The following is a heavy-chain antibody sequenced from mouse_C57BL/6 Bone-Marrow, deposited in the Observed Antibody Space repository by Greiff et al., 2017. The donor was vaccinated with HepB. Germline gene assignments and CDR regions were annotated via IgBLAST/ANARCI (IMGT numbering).Heavy chain of an antibody. CDR3: TRWLRRWYAMDY. J-gene: IGHJ4*01. Sequence: VQLQQSGTVLARPGASVKMSCKTSGYTFTSYWMHWVKQRPGQGLEWLGAIYPGNSDTSYNQKFKGKANLTAVTSASTAYMELSSLTNEDSAVYYCTRWLRRWYAMDYWGQGTSVTVSS. CDR1: GYTFTSYW. V-gene: IGHV1-5*01. D-gene: IGHD2-2*01. CDR2: IYPGNSDT.